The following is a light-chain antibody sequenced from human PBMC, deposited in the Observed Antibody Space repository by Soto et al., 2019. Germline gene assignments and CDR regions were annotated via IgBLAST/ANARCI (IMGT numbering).Light chain of an antibody. CDR1: ESISGW. CDR3: QQYKRMYT. J-gene: IGKJ2*01. Sequence: DIQMTQSPSTLSASVGARVTITCRASESISGWLAWYQQKPGKVPNLLIYDASKLKSGVPSRFSGSESGTEYTLTISSLQPDDFGNYYCQQYKRMYTFGQGTKVEIK. CDR2: DAS. V-gene: IGKV1-5*01.